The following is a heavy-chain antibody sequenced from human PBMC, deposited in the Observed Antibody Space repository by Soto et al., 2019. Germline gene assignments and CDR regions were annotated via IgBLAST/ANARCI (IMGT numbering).Heavy chain of an antibody. CDR3: AKTANGWFSAFDI. Sequence: ETLSLTCTVSGGFIRGSDYYWGWVRQAPGKGLEWVSAISGSGGTTYYADSVKGRFTFSRDNSKNTLYLQMNSLRAEDTAVYYCAKTANGWFSAFDIWGQGTMVTVSS. V-gene: IGHV3-23*01. CDR1: GGFIRGSDYY. D-gene: IGHD6-19*01. CDR2: ISGSGGTT. J-gene: IGHJ3*02.